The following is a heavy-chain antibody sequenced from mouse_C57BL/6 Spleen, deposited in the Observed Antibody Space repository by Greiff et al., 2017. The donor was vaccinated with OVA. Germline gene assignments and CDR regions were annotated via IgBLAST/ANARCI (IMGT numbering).Heavy chain of an antibody. Sequence: VQLQQPGAELVKPGASVKMSCKASGYTFTSYWITWVKQRPGQGLEWIGDIYPGSGSTNYNEKFKSKATLTVDTSSSTDYMQLSSLTSEDSAVYYCARHYGYDEKYAMDYWGQGTSVTVSS. CDR2: IYPGSGST. D-gene: IGHD2-2*01. V-gene: IGHV1-55*01. CDR1: GYTFTSYW. J-gene: IGHJ4*01. CDR3: ARHYGYDEKYAMDY.